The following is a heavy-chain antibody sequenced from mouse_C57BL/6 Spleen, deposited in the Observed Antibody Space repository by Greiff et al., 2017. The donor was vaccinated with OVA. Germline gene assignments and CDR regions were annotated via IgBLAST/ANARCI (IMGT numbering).Heavy chain of an antibody. Sequence: QVTLKVSGPELVKPGASVKISCKASGYAFSSSWMNWVKQRPGKGLEWIGRIYPGDGDTNYNGKFKGKATLTADKSSSTAYMQLSSLTSEDAAVYCCASITTVGCFDVWGTGTTVTVSA. D-gene: IGHD1-1*01. CDR3: ASITTVGCFDV. CDR2: IYPGDGDT. CDR1: GYAFSSSW. J-gene: IGHJ1*03. V-gene: IGHV1-82*01.